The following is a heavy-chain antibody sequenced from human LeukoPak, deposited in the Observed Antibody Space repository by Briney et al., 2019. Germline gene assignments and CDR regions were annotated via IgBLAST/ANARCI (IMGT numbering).Heavy chain of an antibody. D-gene: IGHD2-2*01. CDR1: GGSISSGGYS. J-gene: IGHJ4*02. Sequence: PSETLSLTCAVSGGSISSGGYSWSWIRQPPGKGLEWIGYIYHSGGTYYNPSLKRRVTISVDRSKNQFSLKLSSVTAADTAVYYCARGGLYCSSTSCYPGPIDYRGQGTLVAVSS. V-gene: IGHV4-30-2*01. CDR2: IYHSGGT. CDR3: ARGGLYCSSTSCYPGPIDY.